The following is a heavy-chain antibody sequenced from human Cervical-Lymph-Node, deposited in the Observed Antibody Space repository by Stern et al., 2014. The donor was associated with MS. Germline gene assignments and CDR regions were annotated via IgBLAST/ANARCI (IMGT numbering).Heavy chain of an antibody. CDR3: ASAYSSSHYYFDY. CDR2: ILYDGINP. D-gene: IGHD6-13*01. V-gene: IGHV3-33*01. CDR1: GFSFSRYA. Sequence: VQLVESGGGVVQPGRSLRLSWAASGFSFSRYAMHWVRQAPGKGLEWLALILYDGINPCYADSVTGRFTISRDNFKNTLYLQMNSLRAEDTAVYYCASAYSSSHYYFDYWGQGTLVTVSS. J-gene: IGHJ4*02.